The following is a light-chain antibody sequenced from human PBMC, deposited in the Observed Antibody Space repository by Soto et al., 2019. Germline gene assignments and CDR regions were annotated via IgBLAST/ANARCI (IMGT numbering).Light chain of an antibody. CDR1: QSVSSN. V-gene: IGKV3-20*01. J-gene: IGKJ5*01. CDR3: QQFDDSVT. CDR2: GAS. Sequence: ESFLTQSPGTLSVSPGDRATLSCRASQSVSSNLAWYQQKPGQAPRLLIFGASDRATGTPDRFSGSGSGTDFTLTISRLEPEDSAVYYCQQFDDSVTFGQGTRLEIK.